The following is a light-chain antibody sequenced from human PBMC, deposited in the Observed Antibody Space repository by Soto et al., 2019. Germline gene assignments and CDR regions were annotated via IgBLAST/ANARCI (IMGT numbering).Light chain of an antibody. V-gene: IGLV3-1*01. Sequence: SYELTQPPSVSVSPGQTASITCSGDKLGDKYACWYQQKQGQSPVLVIYQDSKRPSGIPERFSGSNSGNTATLAISGTQAMDEADYYCQSWDSSTGGVVFGGGTKLTVL. CDR1: KLGDKY. CDR3: QSWDSSTGGVV. CDR2: QDS. J-gene: IGLJ2*01.